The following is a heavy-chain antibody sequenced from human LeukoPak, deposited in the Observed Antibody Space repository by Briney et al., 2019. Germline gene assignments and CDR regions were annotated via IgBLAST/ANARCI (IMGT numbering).Heavy chain of an antibody. CDR2: LSGSGGST. CDR3: AKDGDLALLAYYYDSSGPMHY. J-gene: IGHJ4*02. Sequence: GGPLRLSCAASGFTFSRYAMSWLRHAPGEGLEWVSALSGSGGSTYYAVSVKGRFTISRDNSKNTLYLQMNSLRAGDTAVYYCAKDGDLALLAYYYDSSGPMHYWGQGTLVTVSS. CDR1: GFTFSRYA. V-gene: IGHV3-23*01. D-gene: IGHD3-22*01.